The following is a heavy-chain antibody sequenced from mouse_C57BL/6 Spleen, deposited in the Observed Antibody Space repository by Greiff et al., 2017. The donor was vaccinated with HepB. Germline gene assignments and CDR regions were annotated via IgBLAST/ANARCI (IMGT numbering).Heavy chain of an antibody. J-gene: IGHJ2*01. D-gene: IGHD1-1*01. CDR2: IHPNSGST. V-gene: IGHV1-64*01. CDR3: ARSEDYYGSSYRLFDY. Sequence: VQLQQPGAELVKPGASVKLSCKASGYTFTSYWMHWVKQRPGQGLEWIGMIHPNSGSTNYNEKFKSKATLTVDKSSSTAYMQLSSLTSEDSAVYYCARSEDYYGSSYRLFDYWGQGTTLTVSS. CDR1: GYTFTSYW.